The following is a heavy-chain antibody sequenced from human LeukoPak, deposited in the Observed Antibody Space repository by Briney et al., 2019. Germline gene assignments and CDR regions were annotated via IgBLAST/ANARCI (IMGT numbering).Heavy chain of an antibody. D-gene: IGHD2-15*01. CDR1: GYTFTGYY. J-gene: IGHJ4*02. Sequence: VASVKVSCKASGYTFTGYYMHWVRQAPGQGLAWMGWINPNSGGTNYAQKFQGRVTMTRDTSISTAYMELSRLRSDDTAVYYCARVQAECSGGSCYYNYWGQGTLVTVSS. CDR3: ARVQAECSGGSCYYNY. CDR2: INPNSGGT. V-gene: IGHV1-2*02.